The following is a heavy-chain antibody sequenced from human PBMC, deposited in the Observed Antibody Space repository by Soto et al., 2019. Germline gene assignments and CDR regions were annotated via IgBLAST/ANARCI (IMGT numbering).Heavy chain of an antibody. V-gene: IGHV3-23*01. CDR3: ARSREIIASAGSFDY. J-gene: IGHJ4*02. CDR1: GFTFSSFA. CDR2: ISGSGGST. D-gene: IGHD6-25*01. Sequence: EMQLLESGGGLVQPGGSLRLSCAASGFTFSSFAMSWLRQAPGKGLDWVSAISGSGGSTYSADSVKGRFTISRDNSKNTLHLQMKSLRAEDTAVYYCARSREIIASAGSFDYWGQGTLVTVSS.